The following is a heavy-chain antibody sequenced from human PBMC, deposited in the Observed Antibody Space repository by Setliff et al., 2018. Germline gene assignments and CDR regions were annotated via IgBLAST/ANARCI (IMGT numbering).Heavy chain of an antibody. J-gene: IGHJ5*02. CDR1: GFSLRSSGVG. CDR2: IYWDDAK. D-gene: IGHD4-17*01. V-gene: IGHV2-5*02. CDR3: ARIRSTVTTSWVDP. Sequence: SGPTLVNPTQTLTLTCTFSGFSLRSSGVGVGWIRQPPGKALEWLALIYWDDAKRYSPALKSRLTITKDTSKNQVVLTMTNMEPVDTATYYCARIRSTVTTSWVDPGGQGTLVTVSS.